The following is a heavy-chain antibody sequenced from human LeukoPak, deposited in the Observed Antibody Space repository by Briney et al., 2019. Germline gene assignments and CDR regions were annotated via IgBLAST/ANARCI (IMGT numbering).Heavy chain of an antibody. V-gene: IGHV3-30-3*01. CDR1: GFTFSSYA. D-gene: IGHD3-16*01. CDR3: ARDPWGYGPGAFDI. J-gene: IGHJ3*02. CDR2: ISYDGSNK. Sequence: GRSLRPSCAASGFTFSSYAMHWVRQAPGKGLEWVAVISYDGSNKYYAASVKGRFTISRDNSKNTLYLQMNSLRAEDTAVYYCARDPWGYGPGAFDIWGQGTMVTVSS.